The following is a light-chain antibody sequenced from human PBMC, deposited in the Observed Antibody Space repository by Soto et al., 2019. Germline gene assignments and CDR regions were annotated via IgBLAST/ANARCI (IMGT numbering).Light chain of an antibody. CDR1: SSDVGGYNY. Sequence: QSALTQPPSASGSPGQSVTISCTGTSSDVGGYNYVSWYQQHPGKAPKLMIYEVSKRPSGVPDRFSGSKSGNTASLTVSGLQAEDEADNYTSAYAGINNYVFGTGTKVTVL. CDR2: EVS. V-gene: IGLV2-8*01. CDR3: SAYAGINNYV. J-gene: IGLJ1*01.